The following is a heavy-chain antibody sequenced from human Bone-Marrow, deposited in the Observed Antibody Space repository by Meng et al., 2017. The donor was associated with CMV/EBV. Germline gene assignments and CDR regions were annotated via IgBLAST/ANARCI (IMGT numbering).Heavy chain of an antibody. CDR3: ASEKGYCSSTSCYEY. J-gene: IGHJ4*02. V-gene: IGHV1-46*01. CDR2: INPSGGST. CDR1: GYTFTSYY. D-gene: IGHD2-2*01. Sequence: VSVKVSCKASGYTFTSYYMHWVRQAPGQGLEWMGIINPSGGSTSYAQKFQGRVTITTDESTSTAYMELSSLRSEDTAVYYCASEKGYCSSTSCYEYWGQGTLVTVSS.